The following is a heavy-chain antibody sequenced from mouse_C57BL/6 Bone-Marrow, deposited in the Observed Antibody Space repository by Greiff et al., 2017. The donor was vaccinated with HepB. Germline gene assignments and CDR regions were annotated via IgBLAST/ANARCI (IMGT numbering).Heavy chain of an antibody. J-gene: IGHJ3*01. CDR1: GYTFTSYW. D-gene: IGHD3-2*02. CDR2: IDPSDSYT. CDR3: ARRTTQAPCVAY. V-gene: IGHV1-59*01. Sequence: QVQLKQPGAELVRPGTSVKLSCKASGYTFTSYWMHWVKQRPGQGLEWIGVIDPSDSYTNYNQKFKGKATLTVDTSSSTAYMQLSSLTSEDSAVYYCARRTTQAPCVAYWGQGTLVTVSA.